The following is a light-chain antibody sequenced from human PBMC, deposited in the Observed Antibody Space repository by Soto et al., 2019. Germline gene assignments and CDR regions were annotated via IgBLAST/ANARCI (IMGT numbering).Light chain of an antibody. J-gene: IGLJ2*01. CDR3: SSYTTSSTLVV. V-gene: IGLV2-14*01. CDR1: SSDVGAYNY. CDR2: EVS. Sequence: QSALTQPASVSGSPGQSITISCTGTSSDVGAYNYVSWFQQYPGKAPKLMIYEVSNRPSGVSNRFSGSKSGNTASLTISGLQAEDEADYYCSSYTTSSTLVVFGGGTKGTVL.